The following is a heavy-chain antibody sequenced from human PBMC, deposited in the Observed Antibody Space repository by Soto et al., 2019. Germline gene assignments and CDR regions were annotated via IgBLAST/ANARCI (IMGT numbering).Heavy chain of an antibody. Sequence: SETLSLTCTVSGGSISSSSYYWGWIRQPPGKGLEWIGSIYYSGSTYYNPSPKSRVTISVDTSKNQFSLKLSSVTAADTAVYYCARVPAASYYYYGMDVWGQGTTVTVSS. CDR3: ARVPAASYYYYGMDV. CDR2: IYYSGST. CDR1: GGSISSSSYY. D-gene: IGHD2-2*01. V-gene: IGHV4-39*01. J-gene: IGHJ6*02.